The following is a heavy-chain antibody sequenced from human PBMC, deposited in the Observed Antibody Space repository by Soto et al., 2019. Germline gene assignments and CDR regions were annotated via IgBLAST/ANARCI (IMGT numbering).Heavy chain of an antibody. CDR1: GFTFSSYA. CDR3: AKRTVGWYFDL. V-gene: IGHV3-23*01. J-gene: IGHJ2*01. CDR2: ISGSGGST. Sequence: EVQLLESGGGLVQPGGSLRLSCAASGFTFSSYAMSWVRQAPGKGLEWVSAISGSGGSTYYADSVQGRFTISRDNYKNTLDLQMNSLRAEDTAVYYCAKRTVGWYFDLWGRGTLVTVSS. D-gene: IGHD4-17*01.